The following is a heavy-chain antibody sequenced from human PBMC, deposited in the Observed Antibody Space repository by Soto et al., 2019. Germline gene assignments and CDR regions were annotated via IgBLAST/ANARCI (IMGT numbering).Heavy chain of an antibody. J-gene: IGHJ4*02. V-gene: IGHV4-34*01. CDR1: GGSFSGYY. CDR2: INHSGST. Sequence: SETLSLTCAVYGGSFSGYYWSWIRQPPGKGLEWIGEINHSGSTNYNPSLKSRVTISVDTSKNQFSLKLSSVTAADTAVYYCARGRYCSGGSCYLGYWGQGTLVTVSS. CDR3: ARGRYCSGGSCYLGY. D-gene: IGHD2-15*01.